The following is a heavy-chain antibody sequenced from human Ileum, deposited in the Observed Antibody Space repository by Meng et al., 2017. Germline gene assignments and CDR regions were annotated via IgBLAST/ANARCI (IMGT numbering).Heavy chain of an antibody. CDR1: GGSIGSAAYY. CDR2: IHYTGST. J-gene: IGHJ4*02. CDR3: ARGVSAAGLFDN. V-gene: IGHV4-31*03. D-gene: IGHD2-2*01. Sequence: QVQLQESGPGLVKVSQTLSLTCTVSGGSIGSAAYYWTWIRQHPAKGLEWIGYIHYTGSTSYNPSLESRTSTSIDTSNNQFSLKVTSVTAADTAVYYCARGVSAAGLFDNWDPGTLVTVSS.